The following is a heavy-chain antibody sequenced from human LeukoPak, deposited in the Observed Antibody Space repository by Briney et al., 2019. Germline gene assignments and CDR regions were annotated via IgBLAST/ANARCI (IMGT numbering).Heavy chain of an antibody. CDR1: GGTFSSYT. CDR3: ARDQAGLRFIRYYFDY. J-gene: IGHJ4*02. CDR2: IIPILGIA. D-gene: IGHD5-12*01. V-gene: IGHV1-69*04. Sequence: PGASVKVSCKASGGTFSSYTISWVRQAPGQGLEWMGRIIPILGIANYAQKFQGRVTITADKSTSTAYMEPSSLRSEDTAVYYCARDQAGLRFIRYYFDYWGQGTLVTVSS.